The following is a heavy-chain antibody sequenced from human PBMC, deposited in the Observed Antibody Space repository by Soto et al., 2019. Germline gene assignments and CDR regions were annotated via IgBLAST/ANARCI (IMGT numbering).Heavy chain of an antibody. D-gene: IGHD3-22*01. CDR1: GLTFSNAW. CDR3: TTYRSGYYYWNFDL. CDR2: IKSKTDGATI. V-gene: IGHV3-15*01. Sequence: EVQLVESGGDLVKPGGSLRLSCAASGLTFSNAWMSWVRQAPGKGLEWVGRIKSKTDGATIDYAAPVKGRFTISRDDSKNTLYLQMNSLKAEDTAVYYCTTYRSGYYYWNFDLWGRGTLVTVSS. J-gene: IGHJ2*01.